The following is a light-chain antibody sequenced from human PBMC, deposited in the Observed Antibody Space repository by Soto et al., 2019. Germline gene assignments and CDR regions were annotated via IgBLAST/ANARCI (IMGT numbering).Light chain of an antibody. Sequence: QSVLTQPPSASGTPGQRVTISCSGSGSNIGTNTVNWYQQLPGTAPKLLIYRTDQRPAGITDRFSGSKSGTSASLDISGLQSDDEADYYCTAWDGSLDGRVFGGGTKVTVL. J-gene: IGLJ3*02. CDR3: TAWDGSLDGRV. V-gene: IGLV1-44*01. CDR1: GSNIGTNT. CDR2: RTD.